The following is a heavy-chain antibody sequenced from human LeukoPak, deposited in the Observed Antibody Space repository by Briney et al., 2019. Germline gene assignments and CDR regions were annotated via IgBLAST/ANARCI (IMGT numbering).Heavy chain of an antibody. V-gene: IGHV1-18*01. D-gene: IGHD3-22*01. CDR2: ISAYNGNT. CDR1: GYTFTSCG. CDR3: ARFTYYYDSSGYYDDY. J-gene: IGHJ4*02. Sequence: ASVKVSCKASGYTFTSCGISWVRQAPGQGLEWMGWISAYNGNTNYAQKLQGRVTMTTDTSTSTAYMELRSLRSDDTAVYYCARFTYYYDSSGYYDDYWGQGTLVTVSS.